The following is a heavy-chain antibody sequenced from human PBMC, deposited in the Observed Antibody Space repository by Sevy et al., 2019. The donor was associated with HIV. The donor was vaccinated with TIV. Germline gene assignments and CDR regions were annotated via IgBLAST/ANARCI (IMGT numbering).Heavy chain of an antibody. V-gene: IGHV6-1*01. D-gene: IGHD6-13*01. CDR2: TYYRSKWYN. J-gene: IGHJ4*02. Sequence: SQTLSLTCAISGDSVSSNSAAWNWIRQSPSRGLEWLGRTYYRSKWYNDYAVSVKSRITINPDTSKNQFSLRLNSGTPEDTAVYYCARALGSSSWYGGYYFDYWGQGTLVTVSS. CDR3: ARALGSSSWYGGYYFDY. CDR1: GDSVSSNSAA.